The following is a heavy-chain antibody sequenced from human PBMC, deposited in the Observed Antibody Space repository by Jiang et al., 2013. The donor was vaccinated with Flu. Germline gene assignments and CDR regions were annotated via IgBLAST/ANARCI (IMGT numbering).Heavy chain of an antibody. CDR1: AA. D-gene: IGHD1-26*01. CDR3: ARAPLGGWFFDL. CDR2: TYYRSKWSN. Sequence: AAWNWIRQSPSRGLEWLGRTYYRSKWSNDYTGSVKSRITINPDTSKNHFSLQLNSVTPEDTAVYYCARAPLGGWFFDLWGRGTLVTVSS. J-gene: IGHJ2*01. V-gene: IGHV6-1*01.